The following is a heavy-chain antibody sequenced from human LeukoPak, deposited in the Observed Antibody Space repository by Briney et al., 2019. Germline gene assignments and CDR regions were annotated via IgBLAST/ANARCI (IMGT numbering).Heavy chain of an antibody. J-gene: IGHJ6*03. V-gene: IGHV1-2*02. CDR2: INPNSGVT. Sequence: ASVKVSCKASGYTFTGYYIHWVRQPPGQGLEWMGWINPNSGVTHYPQKFQGRVTLTRDTSIRTAYMEVSSLRSDDTAVYYCARVSHYYDSSAYYYYYMDVWGKGTTVTISS. CDR3: ARVSHYYDSSAYYYYYMDV. CDR1: GYTFTGYY. D-gene: IGHD3-22*01.